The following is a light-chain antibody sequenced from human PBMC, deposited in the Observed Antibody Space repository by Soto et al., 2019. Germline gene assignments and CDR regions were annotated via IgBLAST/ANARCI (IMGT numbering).Light chain of an antibody. CDR1: QSVSSAY. J-gene: IGKJ1*01. CDR3: QQYGSSSTWT. V-gene: IGKV3-20*01. CDR2: AAS. Sequence: EIVLTQSPGTLSLSPGERATLSCRASQSVSSAYLAWYQHKPGQPPTLLIYAASSRVTGIPDRFSGSGSGTDFTLTISRLEPEDFALYYCQQYGSSSTWTFGQGTKLEIK.